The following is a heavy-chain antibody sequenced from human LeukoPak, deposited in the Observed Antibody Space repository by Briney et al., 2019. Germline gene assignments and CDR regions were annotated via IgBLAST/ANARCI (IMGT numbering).Heavy chain of an antibody. CDR3: ARHTIDYRDAFDI. CDR2: IYPGDSDT. J-gene: IGHJ3*02. CDR1: GYSFTSYW. V-gene: IGHV5-51*01. Sequence: GESLKISCKGSGYSFTSYWNGWVCQMPGKGLEWMGIIYPGDSDTRYSPSFQGQVTISADKSISTAYLQWSSLKASDTAMYYCARHTIDYRDAFDIWGQGTMVTVSS. D-gene: IGHD3-3*01.